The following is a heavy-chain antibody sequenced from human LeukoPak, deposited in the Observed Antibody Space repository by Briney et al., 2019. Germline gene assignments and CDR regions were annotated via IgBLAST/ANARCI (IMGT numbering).Heavy chain of an antibody. CDR3: AKDRAWAASDTRLYSFDY. D-gene: IGHD2-21*02. CDR2: ISGSGGST. CDR1: GFTFSSYS. V-gene: IGHV3-23*01. J-gene: IGHJ4*02. Sequence: GGSLRLSCAASGFTFSSYSMNWVRQAPGKGLEWVSGISGSGGSTYHADSVKGRFSVSRDNSKNTLYLQMNSLRAEDTAVYYCAKDRAWAASDTRLYSFDYWGQGTLVTVSS.